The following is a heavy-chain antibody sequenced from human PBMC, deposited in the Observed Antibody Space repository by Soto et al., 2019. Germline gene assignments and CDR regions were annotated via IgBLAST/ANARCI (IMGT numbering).Heavy chain of an antibody. D-gene: IGHD2-2*01. CDR2: ISLNNGNT. CDR1: DFSFTSHG. V-gene: IGHV1-18*04. J-gene: IGHJ4*02. CDR3: AIYHLELFRFDY. Sequence: QIQLVQSGPEVKKPGASMKVSCKAYDFSFTSHGISWVRQAPGQGLEWMGWISLNNGNTNYAQQFQGRVTMTTDTSTSTAYMELRSLRSDDTAMYFCAIYHLELFRFDYWGQGTLVTVPS.